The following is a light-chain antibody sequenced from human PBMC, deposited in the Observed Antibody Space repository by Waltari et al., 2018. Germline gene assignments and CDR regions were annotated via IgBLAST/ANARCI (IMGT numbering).Light chain of an antibody. V-gene: IGKV3-11*01. Sequence: EVVLTQSPATLSLSPGETVTLSCRASQSVYTFLAWYQQKPGQAPRLLIYHASKRATGTPARFSGSGSGTDFTLTISSLEPEDSAVYFCQQRANWPPLTFGGGTKVEIK. CDR1: QSVYTF. CDR2: HAS. J-gene: IGKJ4*01. CDR3: QQRANWPPLT.